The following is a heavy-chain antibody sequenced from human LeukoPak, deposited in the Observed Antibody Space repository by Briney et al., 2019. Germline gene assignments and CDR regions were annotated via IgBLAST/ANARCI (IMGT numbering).Heavy chain of an antibody. CDR1: GFTFSSYD. Sequence: GGSLRLSCAASGFTFSSYDMHWVRQAPGKGLEWVSAISGSGGSTYYADSVKGRFTISRDNSKNTLYLQMNSLRAEDTAVYYCAKGIYDILTGYALAYYYGMDVWGQGTTVTVSS. D-gene: IGHD3-9*01. J-gene: IGHJ6*02. V-gene: IGHV3-23*01. CDR2: ISGSGGST. CDR3: AKGIYDILTGYALAYYYGMDV.